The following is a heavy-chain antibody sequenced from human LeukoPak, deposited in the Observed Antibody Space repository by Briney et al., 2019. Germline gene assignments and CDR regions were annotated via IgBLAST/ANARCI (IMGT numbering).Heavy chain of an antibody. CDR2: IRGSGGGT. V-gene: IGHV3-23*01. Sequence: GGSLRLSCVASGFTFSNYAMIWVRQAPGKGLEWVSAIRGSGGGTAYADSVKGRFTISRDNSENTLYLQMNNVRAEDTAIYYCARDPNGDYIGAFDFWGQGTLVTVSS. J-gene: IGHJ3*01. CDR3: ARDPNGDYIGAFDF. D-gene: IGHD4-17*01. CDR1: GFTFSNYA.